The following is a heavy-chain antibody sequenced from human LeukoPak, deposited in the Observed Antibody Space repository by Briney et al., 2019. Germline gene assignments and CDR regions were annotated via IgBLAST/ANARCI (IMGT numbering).Heavy chain of an antibody. CDR1: GGSFSRGGYY. CDR2: IYYSGNT. D-gene: IGHD3-22*01. J-gene: IGHJ4*02. Sequence: SETLSLTCNVSGGSFSRGGYYWTWIRQHPGKGLEWIGYIYYSGNTYYNPSLKSRVTISVDTSKNQFSLNVSSVTAADTAVYYCARTYYYYSSGYYQIDYWGQGTLVTVSS. CDR3: ARTYYYYSSGYYQIDY. V-gene: IGHV4-31*03.